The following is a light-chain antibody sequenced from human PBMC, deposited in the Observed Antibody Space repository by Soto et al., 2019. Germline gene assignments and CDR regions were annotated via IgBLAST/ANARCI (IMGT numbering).Light chain of an antibody. CDR2: GAS. Sequence: EIVLTQSPGTLSLSPGERATLSCRASQSVSSSYLAWYQQKPGQAPRLLIYGASSMATGIPDRFSGSGSGTDFTLTISRLEPEDVAVYYCQQYGSSPWTVGQGTKVEIK. CDR1: QSVSSSY. V-gene: IGKV3-20*01. J-gene: IGKJ1*01. CDR3: QQYGSSPWT.